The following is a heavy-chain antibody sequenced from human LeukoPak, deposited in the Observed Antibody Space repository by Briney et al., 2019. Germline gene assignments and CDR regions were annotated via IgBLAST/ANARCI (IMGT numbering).Heavy chain of an antibody. CDR2: ISGSGAST. CDR3: AKETCSSTSCSTDY. V-gene: IGHV3-23*01. Sequence: GGSLRLSCLTSGFTLSTNAMSWVRQAPGKGLEWISGISGSGASTYYADSVKGRFTISRDNSKNTLYLQMNSLRAEDTAAYYCAKETCSSTSCSTDYWGQGTLVTVSS. J-gene: IGHJ4*02. CDR1: GFTLSTNA. D-gene: IGHD2-2*01.